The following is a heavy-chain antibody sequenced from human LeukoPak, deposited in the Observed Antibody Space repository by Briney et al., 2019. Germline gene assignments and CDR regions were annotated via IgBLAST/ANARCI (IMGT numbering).Heavy chain of an antibody. V-gene: IGHV3-30*18. CDR1: GFTFSSYG. CDR3: AKILGDGYSAFDI. J-gene: IGHJ3*02. D-gene: IGHD5-24*01. CDR2: ISYDGSNK. Sequence: PGRSLRLSCAASGFTFSSYGMHWVRQAPGKGLEWVAVISYDGSNKYYADSVKGRFTISRDNSKNTLYLQMNSLRAEDTAVYYCAKILGDGYSAFDIWGQGTMVTVSS.